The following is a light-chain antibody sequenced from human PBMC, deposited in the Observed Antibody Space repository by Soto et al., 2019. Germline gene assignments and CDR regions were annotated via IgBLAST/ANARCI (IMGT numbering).Light chain of an antibody. Sequence: QSVLTQPRSVSGSPGQSVTISCTGTSSDVGRYDYVSWYQQHPGKAPKLIVYDVTERPSGVPDRFSGSKSGNTASLTISGLQAEDEADYSCCSFAGSYSYVFGTGTKATVL. CDR2: DVT. CDR1: SSDVGRYDY. V-gene: IGLV2-11*01. J-gene: IGLJ1*01. CDR3: CSFAGSYSYV.